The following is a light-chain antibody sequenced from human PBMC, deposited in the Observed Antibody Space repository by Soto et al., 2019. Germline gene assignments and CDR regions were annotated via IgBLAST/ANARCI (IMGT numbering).Light chain of an antibody. CDR2: DVS. V-gene: IGLV2-11*01. CDR3: CSYAGSYTWV. Sequence: QSALTQPRSVSGSPGQSVTISCTGTSTDVGGYKYVSWYQKHPGKAPKFMIYDVSRRPSGVPDRFSGYKSGNTASLTISGLQAEDEADYYCCSYAGSYTWVFGGGTKLTVL. J-gene: IGLJ3*02. CDR1: STDVGGYKY.